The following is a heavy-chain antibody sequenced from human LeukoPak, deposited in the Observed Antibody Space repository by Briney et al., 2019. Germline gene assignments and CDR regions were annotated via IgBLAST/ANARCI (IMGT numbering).Heavy chain of an antibody. J-gene: IGHJ4*02. V-gene: IGHV3-7*04. CDR2: INPDGSEK. CDR1: GFTFNTYW. Sequence: PGGSLRLSCAAPGFTFNTYWMSWVRQAPGKGLEWVANINPDGSEKYHVDSVNGRFTISRDNAKNSLYLHMDSLRAEDTAVYYCARAGYTYGFDYWGQGTLVTVSS. D-gene: IGHD5-18*01. CDR3: ARAGYTYGFDY.